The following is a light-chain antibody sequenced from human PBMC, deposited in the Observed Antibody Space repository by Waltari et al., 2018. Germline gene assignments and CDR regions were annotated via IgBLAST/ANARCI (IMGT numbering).Light chain of an antibody. CDR3: QQYNNWPRT. Sequence: EIVMTQSPATLSVSPGESATLSCRASQSVSSNLAWYQQKTGQAPRLLIYGPSTRANGIPARFSGSGSGTEFTLTISSLQSEDFAVYYCQQYNNWPRTFGQGTKVEIK. CDR1: QSVSSN. V-gene: IGKV3-15*01. J-gene: IGKJ1*01. CDR2: GPS.